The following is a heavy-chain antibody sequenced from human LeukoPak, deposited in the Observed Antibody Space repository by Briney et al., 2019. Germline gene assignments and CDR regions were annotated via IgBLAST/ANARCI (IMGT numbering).Heavy chain of an antibody. CDR2: IYHSGST. V-gene: IGHV4-38-2*02. D-gene: IGHD6-19*01. Sequence: SETLSLTCTISGYSISSGYCWGWIRQPPGKGLEWIGSIYHSGSTYYNPSLKSRVTISLDTSENQFSLKLSSVTAADTAVYYCARDLYSSGWGYFDYWGQGTLVTVSS. CDR3: ARDLYSSGWGYFDY. CDR1: GYSISSGYC. J-gene: IGHJ4*02.